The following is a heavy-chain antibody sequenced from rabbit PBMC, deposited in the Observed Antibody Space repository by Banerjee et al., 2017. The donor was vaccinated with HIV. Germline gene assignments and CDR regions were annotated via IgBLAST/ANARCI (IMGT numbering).Heavy chain of an antibody. Sequence: EESGGDLVKPEGSLTLTCKASGFDFSSSYWICWVRQAPGKGLEWIGYIDPLFGTTYYATWVNGRFTISSHNAQNTLYLQLDSLTAADTATYFCVRGGLWGPGTLVTVS. CDR2: IDPLFGTT. CDR1: GFDFSSSYW. CDR3: VRGGL. J-gene: IGHJ4*01. V-gene: IGHV1S45*01.